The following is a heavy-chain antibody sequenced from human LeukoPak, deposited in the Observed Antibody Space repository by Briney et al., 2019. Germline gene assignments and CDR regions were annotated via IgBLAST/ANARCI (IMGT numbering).Heavy chain of an antibody. D-gene: IGHD3-10*01. J-gene: IGHJ5*02. CDR3: ARVVWFGENWFDP. V-gene: IGHV3-7*03. CDR1: GFTFSSYW. Sequence: GGSLRLSCAASGFTFSSYWMSWVRQAPRKGLEWVANIKQDGSEKYYVDSVKGRFTISRDNAKNSLYLQMNSLRAEDTAVYYCARVVWFGENWFDPWGQGTLVTVSS. CDR2: IKQDGSEK.